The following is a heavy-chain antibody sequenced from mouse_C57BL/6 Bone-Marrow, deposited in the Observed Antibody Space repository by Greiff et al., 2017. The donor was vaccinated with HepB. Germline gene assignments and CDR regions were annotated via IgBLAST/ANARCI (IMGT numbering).Heavy chain of an antibody. V-gene: IGHV5-12*01. CDR3: ARRDYEGYFDY. Sequence: DVMLVESGGGLVQPGGSLKLSCAASGFTFSDYYMYWVRQTPEKRLEWVAYISNGGGSTYYPDTVKGRFTISRDNAKNTLYLQMSRLKSEDTAMYYCARRDYEGYFDYWGQGTTLTVSS. CDR2: ISNGGGST. J-gene: IGHJ2*01. D-gene: IGHD1-1*01. CDR1: GFTFSDYY.